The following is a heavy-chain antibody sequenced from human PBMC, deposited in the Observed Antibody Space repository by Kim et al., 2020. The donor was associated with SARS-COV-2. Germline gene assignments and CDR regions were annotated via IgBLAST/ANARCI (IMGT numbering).Heavy chain of an antibody. CDR2: ISGSGGST. J-gene: IGHJ4*02. CDR3: ARGPGSGRLQFVYFDY. V-gene: IGHV3-48*02. D-gene: IGHD5-12*01. Sequence: GGSLRLSCAASGFTFSSYAMNWVRQAPGKGLEWVSSISGSGGSTYYADSVKGRFTISRDNSKNSLYLQMNSLRDEDTAVYYCARGPGSGRLQFVYFDYGGQRTLVTDSS. CDR1: GFTFSSYA.